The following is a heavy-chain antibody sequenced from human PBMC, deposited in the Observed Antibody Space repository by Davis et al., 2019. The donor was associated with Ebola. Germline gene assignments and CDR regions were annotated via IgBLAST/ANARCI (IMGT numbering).Heavy chain of an antibody. CDR3: ARGKTYSVY. J-gene: IGHJ4*02. V-gene: IGHV4-59*01. CDR2: IYYSGST. Sequence: MPGGSLRLSCTVSGGSISSYYWSWIRQPPGKGLKWIGYIYYSGSTNYNPSLKSRVTISVDTSKNQFSLKLRSVTAADTAVYYCARGKTYSVYWGQGTLVTVSS. CDR1: GGSISSYY.